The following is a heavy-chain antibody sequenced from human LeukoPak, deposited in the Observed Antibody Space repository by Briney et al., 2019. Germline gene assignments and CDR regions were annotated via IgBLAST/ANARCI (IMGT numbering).Heavy chain of an antibody. Sequence: PGRSLRLSCAVSGFTFRNYGVHWVRQAPGKGLEWVALMWYDGSKEYYADSVKGRLTISRDNSMSTLYLQMNSLTAEDTAVYYCVRDRGSTSGRGMDYWGQGTLVTVSS. CDR2: MWYDGSKE. CDR1: GFTFRNYG. CDR3: VRDRGSTSGRGMDY. D-gene: IGHD1-26*01. V-gene: IGHV3-33*01. J-gene: IGHJ4*02.